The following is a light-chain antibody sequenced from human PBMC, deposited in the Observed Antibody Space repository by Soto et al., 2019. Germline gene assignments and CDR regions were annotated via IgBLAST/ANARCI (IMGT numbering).Light chain of an antibody. Sequence: QSVLTQPPSASGSPGQSVTISCTGTINDVGGYNYVSWYQQLPGKAPKLMIYEVTKRPSGVPDRFSGSKSGNTASLTVSGLQAEDEADYYGSSYAGSNSLGVFGGGTKLTVL. V-gene: IGLV2-8*01. CDR3: SSYAGSNSLGV. CDR1: INDVGGYNY. J-gene: IGLJ3*02. CDR2: EVT.